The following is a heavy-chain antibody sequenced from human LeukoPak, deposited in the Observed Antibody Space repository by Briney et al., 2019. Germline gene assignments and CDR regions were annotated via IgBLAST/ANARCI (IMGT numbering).Heavy chain of an antibody. Sequence: GGSLRLSCAASGFTFSDHYMDWVRQAPGKGLEWVGRIRNKADGYTTEYAASVKGRFTISRDDSKNSLYLQMNSLKTEDTAVYYRARVSYYYDFWGQGTLVTVSS. V-gene: IGHV3-72*01. D-gene: IGHD3/OR15-3a*01. CDR3: ARVSYYYDF. CDR2: IRNKADGYTT. J-gene: IGHJ4*02. CDR1: GFTFSDHY.